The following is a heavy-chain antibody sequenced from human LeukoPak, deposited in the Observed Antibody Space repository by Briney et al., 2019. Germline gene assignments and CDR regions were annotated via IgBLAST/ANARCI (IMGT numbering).Heavy chain of an antibody. CDR2: ISTSSNYI. D-gene: IGHD1-26*01. CDR3: ARGSSWEVLRSFDY. V-gene: IGHV3-21*01. J-gene: IGHJ4*02. Sequence: GGSLRLSCAASGFTFSSFSMNWVRQAPGKGLEWVSSISTSSNYIYYADSVKGRFTISRDNAKNSLYLQMNSLRVEDTAVYYCARGSSWEVLRSFDYWGQGTLVTVSS. CDR1: GFTFSSFS.